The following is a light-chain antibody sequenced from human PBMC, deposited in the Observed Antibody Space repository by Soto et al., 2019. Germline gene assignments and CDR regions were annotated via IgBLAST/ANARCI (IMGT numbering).Light chain of an antibody. Sequence: DIQMTQSPSSLSASVGDRVIITFGASQTISSHLNWYQQKPGKAPNLLVYAASSLQSGVPSRFTGSGSGTDFTLTISSLQPEDFATYFCQQSYTTPITFGQGTRLEIK. J-gene: IGKJ5*01. V-gene: IGKV1-39*01. CDR1: QTISSH. CDR2: AAS. CDR3: QQSYTTPIT.